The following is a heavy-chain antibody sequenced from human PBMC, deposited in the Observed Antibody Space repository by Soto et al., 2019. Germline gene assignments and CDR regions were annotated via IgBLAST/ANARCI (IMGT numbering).Heavy chain of an antibody. V-gene: IGHV1-18*01. Sequence: ASVKFSCKASAYTFTSYGISWVRQAPRQGREWMGWIRAYNGNTNYAQKLQGRGTMTTDTSTSTAYMELRSLRSDVTAVYYCARGRAVAANDDFDIWGQGTMVTVSS. CDR3: ARGRAVAANDDFDI. CDR2: IRAYNGNT. CDR1: AYTFTSYG. J-gene: IGHJ3*02. D-gene: IGHD6-19*01.